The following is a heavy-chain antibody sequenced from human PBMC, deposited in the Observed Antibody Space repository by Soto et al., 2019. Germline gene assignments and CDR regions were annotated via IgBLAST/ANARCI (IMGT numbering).Heavy chain of an antibody. CDR1: GDSVSSYSDA. Sequence: PSQTLSLTCAISGDSVSSYSDAWNWIRQSPSSGLEWLGRTYYRSKWYNDYAESVKSRITINPDTSKNQFSLQLNSVTPEDTAVYYCARDLAVAAPYYYYYYGMDVWGQGTTVTVSS. CDR3: ARDLAVAAPYYYYYYGMDV. CDR2: TYYRSKWYN. V-gene: IGHV6-1*01. D-gene: IGHD6-19*01. J-gene: IGHJ6*02.